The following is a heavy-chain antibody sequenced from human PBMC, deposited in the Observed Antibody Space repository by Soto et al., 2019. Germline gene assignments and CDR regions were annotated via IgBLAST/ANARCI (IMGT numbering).Heavy chain of an antibody. CDR2: IIPIFGTA. J-gene: IGHJ6*02. CDR3: ASQTGTTGNYYYGMDV. Sequence: QVQLVQSGAEVKKPGSSVKVSCKASGGTFSRYGISWVRQAPGQGLEWMGGIIPIFGTANYAQKFQGRVTITGYESTSTAYRELSSLRSEDTAVYYCASQTGTTGNYYYGMDVWGQGTTVTVSS. V-gene: IGHV1-69*12. CDR1: GGTFSRYG. D-gene: IGHD1-1*01.